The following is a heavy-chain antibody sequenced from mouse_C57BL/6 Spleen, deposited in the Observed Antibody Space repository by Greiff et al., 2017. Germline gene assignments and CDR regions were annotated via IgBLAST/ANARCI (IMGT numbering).Heavy chain of an antibody. V-gene: IGHV2-5*01. J-gene: IGHJ3*01. D-gene: IGHD4-1*01. CDR3: ATSLTGSAY. CDR2: IWRGGST. CDR1: GFSLTSYG. Sequence: VQLVESGPGLVQPSQRLSITCTASGFSLTSYGVHWVRQSPGKGLEWLGVIWRGGSTDYNAAFMSRLSITKDNSKSQVFFKMHSLQADDTAIYCCATSLTGSAYWGQGTLDTVSA.